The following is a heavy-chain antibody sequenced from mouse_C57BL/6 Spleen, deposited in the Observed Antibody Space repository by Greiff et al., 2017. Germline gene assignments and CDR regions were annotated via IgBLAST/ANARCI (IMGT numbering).Heavy chain of an antibody. D-gene: IGHD2-1*01. CDR2: IYPGSGST. CDR3: GRAGSYGNYEGWFAY. Sequence: QVQLQQPGAELVKPGASVKMSCKASGYTFTSYWITWVKQRPGQGLEWIGDIYPGSGSTNYNEKFKRKATLTVDTTSSTAYMQLSSLTSEDSAVYYCGRAGSYGNYEGWFAYWGQGTLVTVSA. V-gene: IGHV1-55*01. J-gene: IGHJ3*01. CDR1: GYTFTSYW.